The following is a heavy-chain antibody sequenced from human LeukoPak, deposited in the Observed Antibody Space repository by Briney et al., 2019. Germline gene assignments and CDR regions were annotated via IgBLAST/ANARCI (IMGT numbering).Heavy chain of an antibody. J-gene: IGHJ3*02. D-gene: IGHD3-3*01. CDR1: GLTFSSCS. V-gene: IGHV3-48*01. CDR2: ISSSSSTI. Sequence: PGGSLRLSCAASGLTFSSCSMNWVRQAPGKGLEWVSYISSSSSTIYYADSVKGRFTFSRDNAKNSLYLQMNSLRAEDTAVYYCARDSSGYDFWSGYYTWPKGDAFDIWGQGTMVTVSS. CDR3: ARDSSGYDFWSGYYTWPKGDAFDI.